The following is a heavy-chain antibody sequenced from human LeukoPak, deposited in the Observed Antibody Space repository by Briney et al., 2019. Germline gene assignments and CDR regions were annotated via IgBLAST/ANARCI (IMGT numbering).Heavy chain of an antibody. CDR1: GFTFSSYA. CDR2: ISGSGGST. V-gene: IGHV3-23*01. CDR3: AKDLLGYCSSTSCREDY. J-gene: IGHJ4*02. Sequence: GGPLRLSCAASGFTFSSYAMSWVRQAPGKGLEWVSAISGSGGSTYYADSVKGRFTISRDNSKNTLYLQMNSLRAEDTAVYYCAKDLLGYCSSTSCREDYWGQGTLVTVSS. D-gene: IGHD2-2*01.